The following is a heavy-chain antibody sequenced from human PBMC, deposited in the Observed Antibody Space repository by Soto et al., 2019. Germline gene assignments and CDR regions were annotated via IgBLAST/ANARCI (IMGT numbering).Heavy chain of an antibody. Sequence: QVQLVASGGGVVQPGRPLRLSCAASGVTLSRYGMHWVRQAPGKGLEWVAVISYDGSNKYYADSVKGRFTISRDNSKDTLYLQMNSLRAEDTAVYYCAKDKDLGAAGYYFDYWGQGTLVTVSS. J-gene: IGHJ4*02. CDR3: AKDKDLGAAGYYFDY. CDR2: ISYDGSNK. D-gene: IGHD6-13*01. CDR1: GVTLSRYG. V-gene: IGHV3-30*18.